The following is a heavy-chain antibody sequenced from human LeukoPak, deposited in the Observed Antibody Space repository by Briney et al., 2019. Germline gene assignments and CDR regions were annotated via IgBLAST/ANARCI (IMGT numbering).Heavy chain of an antibody. CDR2: IYYSGST. Sequence: SETLSLTCTVSGASISSYYWSWIRQPPGKGLEWIGYIYYSGSTNYNPSVKSRVTISVDTSKNQFSLKLSSVTAADTAVDYCARELAARFGYWGQGTRVSVS. CDR3: ARELAARFGY. V-gene: IGHV4-59*01. J-gene: IGHJ4*02. D-gene: IGHD6-13*01. CDR1: GASISSYY.